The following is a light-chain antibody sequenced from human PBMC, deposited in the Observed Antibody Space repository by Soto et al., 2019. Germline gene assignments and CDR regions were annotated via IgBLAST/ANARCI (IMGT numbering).Light chain of an antibody. CDR2: GAS. CDR1: QSVSRSF. CDR3: QQYDRSPWT. Sequence: EIVLTQSPGTLSLSPGERATLSCRASQSVSRSFLAWYQQKAGQAPRLLIYGASSRDTGIPDRFSGSGSGTDFTLTISRLEPEDFAVYYCQQYDRSPWTFGQGTKVEIK. V-gene: IGKV3-20*01. J-gene: IGKJ1*01.